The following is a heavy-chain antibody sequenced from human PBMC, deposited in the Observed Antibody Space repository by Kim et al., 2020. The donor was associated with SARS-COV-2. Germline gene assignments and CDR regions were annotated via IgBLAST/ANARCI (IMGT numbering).Heavy chain of an antibody. J-gene: IGHJ6*03. CDR1: GFSLSTRGMC. Sequence: SGPTLVNPTQTLTLTCTFSGFSLSTRGMCVGWIRQPPGKALEWLARIDWDDDKYYNTSLKTRLTISKTTSKNQVVLTMTNMDPVDTATYYCARIRGSGTTRSQSYHYYMDIWGKGTTVTVSS. CDR3: ARIRGSGTTRSQSYHYYMDI. CDR2: IDWDDDK. D-gene: IGHD1-7*01. V-gene: IGHV2-70*11.